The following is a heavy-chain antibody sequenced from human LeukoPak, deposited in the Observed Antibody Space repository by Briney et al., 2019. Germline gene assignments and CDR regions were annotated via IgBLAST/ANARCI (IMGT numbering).Heavy chain of an antibody. J-gene: IGHJ6*03. CDR3: ARNSRVYATSYYYYYMDV. D-gene: IGHD2-8*01. CDR2: INHSGST. CDR1: GGSFSGYY. V-gene: IGHV4-34*01. Sequence: PSETLSLTCAVYGGSFSGYYWSWIRQPPGKRLEWIGEINHSGSTNYNPFLKSRDTISVDTSKNQFSLKLSSVTAADTAVYYCARNSRVYATSYYYYYMDVWGKGTTVTVSS.